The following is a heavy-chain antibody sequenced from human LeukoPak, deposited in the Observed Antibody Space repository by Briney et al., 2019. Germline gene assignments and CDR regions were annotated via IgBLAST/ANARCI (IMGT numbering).Heavy chain of an antibody. CDR2: INPNGGAT. Sequence: GASVRVSCKASEYTFIGYYMHWVRQAHGQGPEWMGWINPNGGATNYAQKFQGRVTMTRDTSISTAYMELSRLRSDDTAVYYCARVRLNAFDSWGQGTMFIVSS. CDR3: ARVRLNAFDS. J-gene: IGHJ3*02. CDR1: EYTFIGYY. D-gene: IGHD3-16*01. V-gene: IGHV1-2*02.